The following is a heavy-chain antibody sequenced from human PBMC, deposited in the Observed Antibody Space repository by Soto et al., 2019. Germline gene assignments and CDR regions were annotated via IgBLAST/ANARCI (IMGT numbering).Heavy chain of an antibody. J-gene: IGHJ6*02. Sequence: ASVKVSCTASGYSFTDYHIHWVRQAPGQGLEWLGRINPKSGGTSTAQKFQGWVTMTTDTSISTASMELTRLTSDDTAIYYCARGDSTDCSNGVCSFFYNHDMDVWGQGTTVTVSS. CDR2: INPKSGGT. V-gene: IGHV1-2*04. CDR3: ARGDSTDCSNGVCSFFYNHDMDV. D-gene: IGHD2-8*01. CDR1: GYSFTDYH.